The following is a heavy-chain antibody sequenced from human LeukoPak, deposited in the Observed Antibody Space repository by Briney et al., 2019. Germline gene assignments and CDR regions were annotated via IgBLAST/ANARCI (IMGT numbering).Heavy chain of an antibody. J-gene: IGHJ4*02. V-gene: IGHV4-34*01. CDR3: ARDWEYAGTWSHHFDS. CDR2: INHSGST. D-gene: IGHD6-13*01. CDR1: GGSFSGYY. Sequence: SETLSLTCAVYGGSFSGYYWSWIRQPPGKGLEWIGEINHSGSTNYNPSLKSRVTISVDTSKNQFSLKLSSVTAADTAVYYCARDWEYAGTWSHHFDSWGQGTLVTVSS.